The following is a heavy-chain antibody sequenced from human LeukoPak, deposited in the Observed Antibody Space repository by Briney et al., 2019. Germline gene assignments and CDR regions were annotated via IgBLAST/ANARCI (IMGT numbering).Heavy chain of an antibody. J-gene: IGHJ4*02. CDR1: GFTFSSYG. V-gene: IGHV3-30*02. Sequence: GGSLRLSCAAFGFTFSSYGMHWVRQAPGKGLEWVAFIRYDGSNKYYADSVKGRFTISRDNSKYTLYLQMNSLRAEDTAVYYCAKARVGATTSGYWGQGTLVTVSS. CDR2: IRYDGSNK. CDR3: AKARVGATTSGY. D-gene: IGHD1-26*01.